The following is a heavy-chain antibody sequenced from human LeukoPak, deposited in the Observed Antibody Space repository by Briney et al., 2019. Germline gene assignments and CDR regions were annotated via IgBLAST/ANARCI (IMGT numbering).Heavy chain of an antibody. CDR3: AKAGLYDYVWGSYRQKWFDP. CDR1: GGTFNSYA. CDR2: IITIFGTT. V-gene: IGHV1-69*05. Sequence: SVKVSCKASGGTFNSYAINWVRQAPGQGLEWMGRIITIFGTTNYARHFQGRDTIPTVKSTSTFHMELSSLRSEDTAVYYCAKAGLYDYVWGSYRQKWFDPWGRGTLVTVS. D-gene: IGHD3-16*02. J-gene: IGHJ5*02.